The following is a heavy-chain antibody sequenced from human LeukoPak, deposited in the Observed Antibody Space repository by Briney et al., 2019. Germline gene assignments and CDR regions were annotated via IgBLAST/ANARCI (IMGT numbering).Heavy chain of an antibody. Sequence: SETLSLTCTVSGGSISSYYWSWIRQPPGKGLEWIGYIYYSGSTNYNPSLKSRVTISVDTSKNQFSLKLTSVTAADTAVYYCARDVQGHTVTLAGKGDYWGQGTLVTVSS. CDR1: GGSISSYY. J-gene: IGHJ4*02. CDR2: IYYSGST. D-gene: IGHD6-19*01. CDR3: ARDVQGHTVTLAGKGDY. V-gene: IGHV4-59*12.